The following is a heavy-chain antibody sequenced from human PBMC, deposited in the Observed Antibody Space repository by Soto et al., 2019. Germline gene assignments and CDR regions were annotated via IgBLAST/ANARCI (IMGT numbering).Heavy chain of an antibody. D-gene: IGHD4-17*01. Sequence: QVQLQESGPGLVKPSQTLSLTCTVSGGSISSGGYYWSWIRQHPGKGLEWIGYIYYGGSTYYNPSLKCRVTLSVDTSKNQFSLKLISVTAADTAVYYCARDLRDGDVDFFDYWGQGTLVTVSS. CDR2: IYYGGST. CDR3: ARDLRDGDVDFFDY. CDR1: GGSISSGGYY. V-gene: IGHV4-31*03. J-gene: IGHJ4*02.